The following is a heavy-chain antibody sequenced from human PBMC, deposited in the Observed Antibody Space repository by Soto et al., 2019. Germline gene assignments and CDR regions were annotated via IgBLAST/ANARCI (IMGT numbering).Heavy chain of an antibody. J-gene: IGHJ4*02. CDR3: AKSSYYDSSAPLDY. Sequence: GGSLRLSCAASGFTFSSYGMHWVRQAPGKGLEWVAVISYDGSNKYYADSVKGRFTISRDNSKNTLYLQMNSLRAEDMAVYYCAKSSYYDSSAPLDYWGQGTLVTVSS. D-gene: IGHD3-22*01. CDR1: GFTFSSYG. V-gene: IGHV3-30*18. CDR2: ISYDGSNK.